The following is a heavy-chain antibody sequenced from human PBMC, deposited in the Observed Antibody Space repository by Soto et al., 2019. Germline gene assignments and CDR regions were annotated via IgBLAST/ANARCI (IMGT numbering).Heavy chain of an antibody. J-gene: IGHJ6*02. D-gene: IGHD5-12*01. CDR1: GYTFTGYY. CDR2: INPNRGGT. V-gene: IGHV1-2*02. CDR3: ARDGGPPSGYDFHYYYGMDV. Sequence: ASVKVSCKASGYTFTGYYMHWVRQAPGQGLEWMGWINPNRGGTNYAQKFQGRVTMTRDTSISTAYMELSRLRSDDTAVYYCARDGGPPSGYDFHYYYGMDVWGQGTTVTVSS.